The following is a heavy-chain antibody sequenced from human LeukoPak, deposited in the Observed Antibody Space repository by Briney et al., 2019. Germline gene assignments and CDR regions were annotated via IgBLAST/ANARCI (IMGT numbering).Heavy chain of an antibody. Sequence: SETLSLTCSISGASIKSNFWSWIRQPPGKGLEWIGYIYYTGSTNYNPSLKSRLTISVDTSKNQFSLKLSSVTAADTAVYYCARDWRRNYYGSGSYLHFDYWGQGTLVTVSS. J-gene: IGHJ4*02. CDR1: GASIKSNF. V-gene: IGHV4-59*01. CDR2: IYYTGST. CDR3: ARDWRRNYYGSGSYLHFDY. D-gene: IGHD3-10*01.